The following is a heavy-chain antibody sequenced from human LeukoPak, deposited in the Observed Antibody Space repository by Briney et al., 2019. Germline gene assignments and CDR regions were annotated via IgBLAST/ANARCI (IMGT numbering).Heavy chain of an antibody. CDR1: GGSISSGGSY. J-gene: IGHJ6*04. CDR3: ARVSCSSTSCKRYYYYGMDV. Sequence: PSQTLSLTCTVSGGSISSGGSYWSWVRQHPGTGLEWIGYISYSGSTYYNPSLKSRVTISVDRSKNQFSLKLSSVTAADTAVYYCARVSCSSTSCKRYYYYGMDVWGKGTTVTVSS. D-gene: IGHD2-2*01. V-gene: IGHV4-31*03. CDR2: ISYSGST.